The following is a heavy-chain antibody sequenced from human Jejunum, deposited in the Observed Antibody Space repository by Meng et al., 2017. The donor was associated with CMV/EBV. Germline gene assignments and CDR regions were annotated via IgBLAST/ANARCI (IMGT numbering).Heavy chain of an antibody. CDR1: GRSITRSY. V-gene: IGHV4-59*01. J-gene: IGHJ5*02. CDR3: ATTVYPVPFLNYFDP. Sequence: GRSITRSYVSWVRPPPGKGLEWIGYLYYSETAHYGHSLRGRVIISADTTKNHFSLRLNSVTAADTAVYFCATTVYPVPFLNYFDPWGQGTLVTVSS. D-gene: IGHD1-7*01. CDR2: LYYSETA.